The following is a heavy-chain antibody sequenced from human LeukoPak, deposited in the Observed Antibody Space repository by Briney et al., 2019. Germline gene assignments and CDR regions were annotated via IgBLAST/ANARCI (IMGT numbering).Heavy chain of an antibody. CDR1: GAIFSNHA. D-gene: IGHD3-10*01. J-gene: IGHJ4*02. V-gene: IGHV3-23*01. CDR3: ASTSMVRGVITPFDY. Sequence: GGSLRLSCAASGAIFSNHAMSWVRLAQGKGLEWVSLISGTGVTTYYAASVKGRFTISRDNSKNTLYLQMNSLRAEDTALYYCASTSMVRGVITPFDYWGQGTLVTVSS. CDR2: ISGTGVTT.